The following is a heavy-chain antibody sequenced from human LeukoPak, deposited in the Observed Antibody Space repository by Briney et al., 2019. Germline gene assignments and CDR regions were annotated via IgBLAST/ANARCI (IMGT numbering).Heavy chain of an antibody. CDR3: ARSGRGYYDSLDH. D-gene: IGHD3-22*01. CDR1: GFTFSSHG. J-gene: IGHJ4*02. CDR2: IWYDGSNK. V-gene: IGHV3-33*07. Sequence: GGSLRLSCEASGFTFSSHGMYWVRQAPGKGLEGVALIWYDGSNKYYADSVKGRFTISRDNPNNTLYLQMNSLRAEDTAVYYCARSGRGYYDSLDHWGQGDLVTVSS.